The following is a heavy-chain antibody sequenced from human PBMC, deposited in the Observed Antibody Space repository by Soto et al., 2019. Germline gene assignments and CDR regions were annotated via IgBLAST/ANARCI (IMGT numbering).Heavy chain of an antibody. D-gene: IGHD3-10*01. Sequence: PGESLKISCKGSGYSFTSYWIGWVRQMPGKGLEWMGIIYPGDSDARYSPSFQGQVTISADKSISTAYLQWSSLKASDTAMYYCARQAHYYGSGKQGDYYYYGMDVWGQGATVTVSS. CDR3: ARQAHYYGSGKQGDYYYYGMDV. CDR2: IYPGDSDA. V-gene: IGHV5-51*01. J-gene: IGHJ6*02. CDR1: GYSFTSYW.